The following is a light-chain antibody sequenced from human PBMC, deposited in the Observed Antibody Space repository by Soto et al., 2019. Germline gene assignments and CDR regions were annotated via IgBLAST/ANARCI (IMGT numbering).Light chain of an antibody. V-gene: IGKV1-5*01. CDR2: DAS. Sequence: IQMTQSPSTLSASVGDRVTITCWASQSVSSWLAWYQQKPGKAPKLLIYDASNLESGVPSTFGGSGSGTEFTLTISSLQPDDVATYFCQQYNSYPNTFGQGTKVDIK. J-gene: IGKJ2*01. CDR3: QQYNSYPNT. CDR1: QSVSSW.